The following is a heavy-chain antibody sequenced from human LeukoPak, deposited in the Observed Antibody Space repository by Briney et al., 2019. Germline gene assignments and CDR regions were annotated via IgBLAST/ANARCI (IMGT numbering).Heavy chain of an antibody. CDR3: ARHGTSGTNLNWFDP. CDR1: GGSISSFY. D-gene: IGHD1-1*01. J-gene: IGHJ5*02. Sequence: PSETLSLTCTVSGGSISSFYWSWIRQPPGKGLEWIGYIYYSGSTNYNPSLKSRVTISVDTSKNQFSLKLSSVTAADTAVYYCARHGTSGTNLNWFDPWGQGTLVTVS. V-gene: IGHV4-59*01. CDR2: IYYSGST.